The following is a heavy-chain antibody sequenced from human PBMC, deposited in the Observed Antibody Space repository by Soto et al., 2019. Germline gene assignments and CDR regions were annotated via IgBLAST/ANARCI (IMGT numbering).Heavy chain of an antibody. V-gene: IGHV4-39*01. D-gene: IGHD5-12*01. J-gene: IGHJ6*03. CDR1: GGSISSSSYY. CDR3: ARQGSGYHGPAYFHSVMAV. CDR2: IYYSGST. Sequence: PLEPQSLTYTVSGGSISSSSYYCGWIRQPPGKGLEWIGSIYYSGSTYYNPSLKSRVTISVDTSKNQFSLKLSSVTAADTAVYYCARQGSGYHGPAYFHSVMAVWGKGTTVLVSS.